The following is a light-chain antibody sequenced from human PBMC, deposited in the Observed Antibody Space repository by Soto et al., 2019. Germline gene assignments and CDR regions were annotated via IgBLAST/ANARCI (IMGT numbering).Light chain of an antibody. CDR1: QSVSNNY. CDR3: QQYGSSPPYT. Sequence: EVVLTQSPGTLSLSPGERATLSCRASQSVSNNYLAWYQQKPGQSPKLLIFGSSDRATGIPDRFSGSGSGTDFTHTISRLEPEDFAVSYCQQYGSSPPYTIGQGTKLEIQ. J-gene: IGKJ2*01. V-gene: IGKV3-20*01. CDR2: GSS.